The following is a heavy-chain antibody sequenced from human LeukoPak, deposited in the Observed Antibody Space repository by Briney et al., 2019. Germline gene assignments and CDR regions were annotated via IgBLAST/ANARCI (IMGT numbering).Heavy chain of an antibody. CDR3: ARDPGTTDNYYYYYMDV. CDR1: GFPFISYS. D-gene: IGHD1-1*01. V-gene: IGHV3-21*01. Sequence: GGSLRLSCAASGFPFISYSMNGVRQAPGKGLEGVSSISSSSSYIYYADSVKGRFTISRDNAKNSLYLQMNSLRAEDTAVYYCARDPGTTDNYYYYYMDVWGKGTTVTVSS. J-gene: IGHJ6*03. CDR2: ISSSSSYI.